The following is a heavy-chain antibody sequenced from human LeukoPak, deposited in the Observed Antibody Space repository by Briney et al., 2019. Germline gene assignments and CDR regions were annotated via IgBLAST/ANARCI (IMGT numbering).Heavy chain of an antibody. CDR3: ARGFAETVVSRWFDP. J-gene: IGHJ5*02. V-gene: IGHV1-2*02. D-gene: IGHD4-23*01. Sequence: ASVKVSCKASGYTFTGYYMHWVRQAPGQGLEWMGWIIPNSGSTNYAQKFQGRVTMTRDTSISTAYMELSRLRSDDTAVYYCARGFAETVVSRWFDPWGQGTLVTVSS. CDR2: IIPNSGST. CDR1: GYTFTGYY.